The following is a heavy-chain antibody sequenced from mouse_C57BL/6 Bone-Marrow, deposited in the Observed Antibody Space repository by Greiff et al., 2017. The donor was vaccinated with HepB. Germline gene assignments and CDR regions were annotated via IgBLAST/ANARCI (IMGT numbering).Heavy chain of an antibody. CDR1: GYTFTDYN. D-gene: IGHD1-1*01. CDR3: ARDYYSSSFYYAMDY. CDR2: INPNNGGT. Sequence: EVQLQQSGPELVKPGASVKIPCKASGYTFTDYNMDWVKQSHGKSLEWIGDINPNNGGTIYNQKFKGKATLTVDKSSSTAYMELRSLTSEDTAVYYCARDYYSSSFYYAMDYWGQGTSVTVSS. J-gene: IGHJ4*01. V-gene: IGHV1-18*01.